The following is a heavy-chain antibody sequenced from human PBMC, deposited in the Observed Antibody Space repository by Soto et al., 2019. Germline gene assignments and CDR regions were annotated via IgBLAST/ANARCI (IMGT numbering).Heavy chain of an antibody. V-gene: IGHV1-69*01. D-gene: IGHD2-8*01. CDR3: ATVGHNGGYNFYHGMDV. J-gene: IGHJ6*02. Sequence: QVQVVQSGAEVKKPGSSVKVSCKVSGGIFTNNAISWVRQAPGQGLEWLGGVIPAFDTAYYAQIFRGRIRITADGATTTAYRELSGLTSADTAVYFCATVGHNGGYNFYHGMDVWGQGTTVTVS. CDR2: VIPAFDTA. CDR1: GGIFTNNA.